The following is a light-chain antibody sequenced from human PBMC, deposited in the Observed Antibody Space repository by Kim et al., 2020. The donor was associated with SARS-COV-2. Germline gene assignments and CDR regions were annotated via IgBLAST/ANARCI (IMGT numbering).Light chain of an antibody. Sequence: DIQMSQSPSTLSASVGDRVTITCRTTQSISSHLNWYQQKPGRAPKLLISAASTLQGGVPSRFSGSGSETDFTLTISSLQPEDFATYFCQQSYITPFTFGPGTKVDIK. CDR1: QSISSH. V-gene: IGKV1-39*01. J-gene: IGKJ3*01. CDR3: QQSYITPFT. CDR2: AAS.